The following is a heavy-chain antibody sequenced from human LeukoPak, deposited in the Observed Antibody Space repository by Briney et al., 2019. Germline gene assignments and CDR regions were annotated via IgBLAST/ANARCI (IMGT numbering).Heavy chain of an antibody. D-gene: IGHD2-15*01. CDR2: IYSGGST. J-gene: IGHJ1*01. CDR1: GFTVSSNY. V-gene: IGHV3-66*01. Sequence: PGGSLRLSCAASGFTVSSNYMSWVRQAPGKGLEWVSVIYSGGSTYYADSVKGRFTISRDNSKNTLYLQMSSLRAEDTAVYYCAAPGRYCSGGSCSTVKYFQHWGQGTLVTVSS. CDR3: AAPGRYCSGGSCSTVKYFQH.